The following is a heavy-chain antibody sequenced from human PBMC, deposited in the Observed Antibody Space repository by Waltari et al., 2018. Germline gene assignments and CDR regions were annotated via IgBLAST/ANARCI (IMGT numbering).Heavy chain of an antibody. CDR3: ARDRCGGTSCYPFDS. D-gene: IGHD2-2*01. V-gene: IGHV4-38-2*02. CDR1: NYSISPGYY. CDR2: VTHSGSA. Sequence: QVQLVESGPGLVKPSEALSLTCTVSNYSISPGYYRAWIRQSPGKGLEWIGSVTHSGSAYYNPSLRSRVSISIDTSKNQFSLSLKSATAADTATYYCARDRCGGTSCYPFDSWGQGTLVAVTS. J-gene: IGHJ4*02.